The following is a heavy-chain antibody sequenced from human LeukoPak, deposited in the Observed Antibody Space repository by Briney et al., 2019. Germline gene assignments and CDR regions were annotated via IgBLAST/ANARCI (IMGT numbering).Heavy chain of an antibody. J-gene: IGHJ6*03. V-gene: IGHV3-33*06. CDR1: GFTFSSYG. Sequence: GGSLRLSCAASGFTFSSYGMHWVRQAPGKGLEWVAVIWYDGSNKYYADSVKGRFTISRDNSKNTLYLQMNSLRAEDTAVYFCAKGINYYYMDVWGKGTTVTVSS. CDR3: AKGINYYYMDV. CDR2: IWYDGSNK.